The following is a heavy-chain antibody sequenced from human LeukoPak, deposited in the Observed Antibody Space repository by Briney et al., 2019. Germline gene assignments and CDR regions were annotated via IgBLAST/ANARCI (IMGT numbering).Heavy chain of an antibody. CDR2: INPNSGGT. CDR3: ARDEERVYYGSGSYFLS. V-gene: IGHV1-2*02. CDR1: GYTFTSYY. J-gene: IGHJ5*02. D-gene: IGHD3-10*01. Sequence: GASVKVSCKASGYTFTSYYTHWVRQAPGQGLEWMGWINPNSGGTNYAQKFQGRVTMTRDTSISTAYMELSRLRSDDTAVYYCARDEERVYYGSGSYFLSWGRGTLVTVSS.